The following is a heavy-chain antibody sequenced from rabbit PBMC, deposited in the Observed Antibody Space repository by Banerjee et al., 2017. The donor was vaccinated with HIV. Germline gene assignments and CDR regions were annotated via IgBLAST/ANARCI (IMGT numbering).Heavy chain of an antibody. Sequence: HEQLKETGGGLVQPEGSLTLTCKASGFDISSYNMQWVRQAPGKGLEWIACMDAGSSGVTNYASWAKGRFTISKTSSTTVTLQMTSLTAADTATYFCARNTANSLDYFDLWGPGTLVTVS. V-gene: IGHV1S45*01. CDR3: ARNTANSLDYFDL. CDR1: GFDISSYNM. D-gene: IGHD1-1*01. J-gene: IGHJ4*01. CDR2: MDAGSSGVT.